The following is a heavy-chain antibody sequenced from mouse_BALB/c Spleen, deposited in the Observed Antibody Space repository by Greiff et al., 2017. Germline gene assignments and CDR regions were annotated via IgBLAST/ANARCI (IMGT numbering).Heavy chain of an antibody. V-gene: IGHV1-63*01. Sequence: QVQLQQSGAELVRPGTSVKISCKASGYAFTNYWLGWVKQRPGHGLEWIGDIYPGSGNTYYNEKFKGKATLTADKSSSTAYMQLSSLTSEDSAVYCCGNSFYYAMDYWGQGTSVTVSS. CDR2: IYPGSGNT. D-gene: IGHD2-1*01. CDR1: GYAFTNYW. CDR3: GNSFYYAMDY. J-gene: IGHJ4*01.